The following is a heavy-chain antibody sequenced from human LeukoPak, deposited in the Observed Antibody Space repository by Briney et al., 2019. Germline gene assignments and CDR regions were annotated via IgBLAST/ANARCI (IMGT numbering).Heavy chain of an antibody. CDR2: IDYTGSGST. CDR3: ARQVVVTGYYYGMDV. J-gene: IGHJ6*02. D-gene: IGHD2-21*02. CDR1: GGSISSFY. V-gene: IGHV4-59*08. Sequence: SETLSLTCTVSGGSISSFYWNWIRQPPGKGLEWIGYIDYTGSGSTKYNASLRSRVTISVDTSKNQFSLKLSSVTAADTAVYYCARQVVVTGYYYGMDVWGQGTTVTVSS.